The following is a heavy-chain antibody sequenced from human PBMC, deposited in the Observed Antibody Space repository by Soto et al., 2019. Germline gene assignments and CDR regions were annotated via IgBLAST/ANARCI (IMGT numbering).Heavy chain of an antibody. V-gene: IGHV4-59*01. D-gene: IGHD2-2*01. J-gene: IGHJ6*02. Sequence: SETLSLTCTVSGGSISSYYWSWIRQPPGKGLEWIGYIYYSGSTNYNPSLKSRVTISVDTSKNQFSLKLISVTAADTAVYYCVGSCSSTSCYRDYYYYGMDVWGQGTTVTVSS. CDR2: IYYSGST. CDR1: GGSISSYY. CDR3: VGSCSSTSCYRDYYYYGMDV.